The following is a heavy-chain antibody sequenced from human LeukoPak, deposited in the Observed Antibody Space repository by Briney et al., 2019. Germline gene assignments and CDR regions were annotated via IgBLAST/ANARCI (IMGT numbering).Heavy chain of an antibody. CDR1: GGSFSGYY. V-gene: IGHV4-34*01. J-gene: IGHJ4*02. CDR3: ARGRGIVATISVSRGSLLYFDY. D-gene: IGHD5-12*01. Sequence: PSETLSLTCAVYGGSFSGYYWSWIRQPPGKGLEWIGEINHSGSTNYNPSLKSRVTISVDTSKNQFPLKLSSVTAADTAVYYCARGRGIVATISVSRGSLLYFDYWGQGTLVTVSS. CDR2: INHSGST.